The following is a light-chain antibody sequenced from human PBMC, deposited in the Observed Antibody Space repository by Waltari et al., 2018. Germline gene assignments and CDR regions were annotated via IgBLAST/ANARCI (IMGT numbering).Light chain of an antibody. Sequence: QSALTQPASVSGSPGQSITISCSGTDNDVGAYYFVSWYQQHPGKAPHLIIYEVINRPSGISNRFSASKSGNTASLTISGLQAEDEADYYCSSYTTSSAPGVFGTGTRVTVL. CDR1: DNDVGAYYF. CDR3: SSYTTSSAPGV. V-gene: IGLV2-14*01. CDR2: EVI. J-gene: IGLJ1*01.